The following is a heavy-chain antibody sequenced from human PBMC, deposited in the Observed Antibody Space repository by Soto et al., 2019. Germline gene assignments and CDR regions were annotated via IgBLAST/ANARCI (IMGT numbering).Heavy chain of an antibody. CDR1: GGSISSSSYY. CDR3: ARLNYGDFQLYYFDY. CDR2: IYYIGNS. J-gene: IGHJ4*02. D-gene: IGHD4-17*01. V-gene: IGHV4-61*05. Sequence: SSETLSLTCTVSGGSISSSSYYWGWIRQPPEKGLEWIGNIYYIGNSNYNPSLKSRVTISLDTSKNQFSLKLSSVTAADTAVYYCARLNYGDFQLYYFDYWGQGTLVTVSS.